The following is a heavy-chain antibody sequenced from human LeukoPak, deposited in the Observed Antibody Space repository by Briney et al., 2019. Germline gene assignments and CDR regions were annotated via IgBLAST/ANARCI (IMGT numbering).Heavy chain of an antibody. J-gene: IGHJ4*02. D-gene: IGHD4-17*01. CDR2: ISSSGINT. CDR3: AKLVGATVTSDY. Sequence: PGGSLRLSCAASGFTFSSYVMTWVRQAPGKGLEWVSAISSSGINTYYTDSVKGRFTTSRDNSKNTLYLQMNSLRAEDTAVYYCAKLVGATVTSDYWGQGTLVTVSS. CDR1: GFTFSSYV. V-gene: IGHV3-23*01.